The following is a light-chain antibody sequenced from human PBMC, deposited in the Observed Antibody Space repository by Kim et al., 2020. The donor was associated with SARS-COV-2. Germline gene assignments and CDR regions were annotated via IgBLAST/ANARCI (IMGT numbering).Light chain of an antibody. J-gene: IGLJ2*01. CDR2: EGT. V-gene: IGLV3-1*01. Sequence: SYELTQPPSVSVSPGQTAIITCSGDKLGDKYACWYQQRPGQSPVLVIYEGTERPSGIPERFSGSKSGTTATLTISGTQATDEADYYCQARDSRTVIFGGGTQLTVL. CDR3: QARDSRTVI. CDR1: KLGDKY.